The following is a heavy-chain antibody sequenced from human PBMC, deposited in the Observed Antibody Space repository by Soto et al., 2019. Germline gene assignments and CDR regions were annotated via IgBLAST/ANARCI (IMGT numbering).Heavy chain of an antibody. V-gene: IGHV1-18*01. D-gene: IGHD2-2*01. CDR2: ISAYNGNT. CDR3: ARLLGYCSSTSCFYYYYYYMDV. J-gene: IGHJ6*03. CDR1: GYTFTSYG. Sequence: QVQLVQSGAEVKKPGASVKVSCKASGYTFTSYGISWVRQAPGQGLEWMGWISAYNGNTNYAQKLRGRVTMTTDASPSTAYIELRSLRSDDTAVYYCARLLGYCSSTSCFYYYYYYMDVWGKGTTVTVSS.